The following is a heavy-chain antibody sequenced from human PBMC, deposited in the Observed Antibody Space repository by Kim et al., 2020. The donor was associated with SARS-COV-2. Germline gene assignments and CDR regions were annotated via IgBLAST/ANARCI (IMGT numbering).Heavy chain of an antibody. Sequence: SETLSVTCTVSGGSISSYYWSWIRQPPGKGLEWIGYIYYSGSTNYNPSLKSRVTISVDTSKNQFSLKLSSVTAADTAVYYCASSMVRVYYYYGMDVWGQGTTVTVSS. D-gene: IGHD3-10*01. CDR1: GGSISSYY. J-gene: IGHJ6*02. CDR2: IYYSGST. V-gene: IGHV4-59*13. CDR3: ASSMVRVYYYYGMDV.